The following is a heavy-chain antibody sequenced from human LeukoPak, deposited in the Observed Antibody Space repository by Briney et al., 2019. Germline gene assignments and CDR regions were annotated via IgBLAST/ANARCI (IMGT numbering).Heavy chain of an antibody. D-gene: IGHD3-22*01. Sequence: GGSLRLSCAASGFTFDDYAMHWVRQAPGKGLEWVSLINWDGHTTYYADSMKGRFTISRDNRKDSLYLQMNSLRVEDTALYSCAKADSSSWGTSGAFDVWGQGTMVTVSS. V-gene: IGHV3-43D*03. J-gene: IGHJ3*01. CDR1: GFTFDDYA. CDR2: INWDGHTT. CDR3: AKADSSSWGTSGAFDV.